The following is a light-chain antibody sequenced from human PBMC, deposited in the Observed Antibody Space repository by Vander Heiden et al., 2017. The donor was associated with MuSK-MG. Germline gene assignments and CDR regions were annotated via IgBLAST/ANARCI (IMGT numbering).Light chain of an antibody. CDR2: DAS. V-gene: IGKV1-33*01. Sequence: DIKLTQSPSSLSASVGDRVTITCQASQDISNYLNWYQQKPGKAPKLLIYDASNLETGVPSRFSGSGSGTDFTFTISSLQPEDIATYYCQQYDNLPRYTFGHGTKLEIK. CDR1: QDISNY. J-gene: IGKJ2*01. CDR3: QQYDNLPRYT.